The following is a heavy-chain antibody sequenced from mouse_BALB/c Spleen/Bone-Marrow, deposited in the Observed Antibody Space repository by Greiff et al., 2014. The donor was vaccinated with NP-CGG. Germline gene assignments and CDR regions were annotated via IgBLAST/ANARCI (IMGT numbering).Heavy chain of an antibody. CDR2: INPYNGDT. Sequence: SGPELVKPGASVKISCKASGYTFTGYFMNWVKQSQGKSLEWIGRINPYNGDTFYNQKFKGKATLTVDKSFSTAHMELLSLTSEDSAVYYCGRDSYYAMDYWGQGTSVTVSS. V-gene: IGHV1-37*01. CDR3: GRDSYYAMDY. J-gene: IGHJ4*01. CDR1: GYTFTGYF.